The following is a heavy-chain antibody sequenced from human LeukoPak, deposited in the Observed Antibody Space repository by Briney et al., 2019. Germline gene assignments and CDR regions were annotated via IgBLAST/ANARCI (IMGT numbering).Heavy chain of an antibody. J-gene: IGHJ4*02. CDR2: IYYSGST. V-gene: IGHV4-59*01. D-gene: IGHD3-22*01. CDR1: GGSISSYY. CDR3: ARRVGYYYDPSFDY. Sequence: SETLSLTCTVSGGSISSYYWSWIRQPPGKGLEWIGYIYYSGSTNYNPSLKSRVTISVDTSKNQFSLKLSSVTAADTAVYYCARRVGYYYDPSFDYWGQGTLVTV.